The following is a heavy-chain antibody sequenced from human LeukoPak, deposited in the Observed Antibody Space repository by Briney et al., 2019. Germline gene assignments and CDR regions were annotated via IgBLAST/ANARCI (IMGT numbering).Heavy chain of an antibody. V-gene: IGHV3-15*01. CDR3: AADYGGTDDAFDI. J-gene: IGHJ3*02. D-gene: IGHD4-23*01. CDR1: GFTFLNAF. CDR2: IRTKKDGGTT. Sequence: GGSLRLSCTAPGFTFLNAFMSWGRQAPGKGLEWVGRIRTKKDGGTTEYAEPVKGRFAFSRDDSKNALYLQMNSLKTEDTAVYYCAADYGGTDDAFDIWGQGTTVTVSS.